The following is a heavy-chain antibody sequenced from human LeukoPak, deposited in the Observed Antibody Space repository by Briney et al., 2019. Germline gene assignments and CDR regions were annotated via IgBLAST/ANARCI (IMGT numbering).Heavy chain of an antibody. CDR3: ATADSSGYYYGLAY. CDR1: GGTFSSYA. J-gene: IGHJ4*02. Sequence: VASVKVSCKASGGTFSSYAISWVRQAPGQGLEWMGGIIPIFGTANYAQKFQGRVTMTEDTSTDTAYMELSSLRSEGTAVYYCATADSSGYYYGLAYWGQGTLVTVSS. CDR2: IIPIFGTA. D-gene: IGHD3-22*01. V-gene: IGHV1-69*06.